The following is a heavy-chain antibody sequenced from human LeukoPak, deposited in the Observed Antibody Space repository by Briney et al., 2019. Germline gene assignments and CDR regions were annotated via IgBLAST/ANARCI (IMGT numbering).Heavy chain of an antibody. Sequence: GGSLRLSCAASGFTFSNAWMSWVRQAPGKGLEWVGRIKSKTDGGTTDYAAPVKGRFTISRDNSKNTLYLQMNSLRAEDTAVYYCARGRNSFDYWGQGTLVTVSS. CDR1: GFTFSNAW. V-gene: IGHV3-15*01. J-gene: IGHJ4*02. CDR3: ARGRNSFDY. CDR2: IKSKTDGGTT.